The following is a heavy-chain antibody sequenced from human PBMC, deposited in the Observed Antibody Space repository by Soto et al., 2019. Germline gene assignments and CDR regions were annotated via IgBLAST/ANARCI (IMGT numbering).Heavy chain of an antibody. CDR3: TTGSQNIYCRGGSCYFDY. V-gene: IGHV3-15*01. J-gene: IGHJ4*02. Sequence: GGSLRLSCEGSGFTFSDAWMNWVRQAPGKGLEWVGRIKSKTDALITDYSAPMKGRFTISRDDSKNTVFLQMNSLKTEDTAMXFCTTGSQNIYCRGGSCYFDYWGRGTMVIVSS. CDR1: GFTFSDAW. CDR2: IKSKTDALIT. D-gene: IGHD2-15*01.